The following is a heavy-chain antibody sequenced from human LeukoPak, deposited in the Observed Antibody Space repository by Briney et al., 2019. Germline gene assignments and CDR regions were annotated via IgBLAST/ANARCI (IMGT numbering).Heavy chain of an antibody. CDR2: ISGSGGST. CDR3: AKDLIDIVVVPAENWFDP. Sequence: PGGSLRLSCAASGFTFSSYGMHWVRQAPGKGLEWVSAISGSGGSTYYADSVKGRFTISRDNSKNTLYLQMNSLRAEDTAVYYCAKDLIDIVVVPAENWFDPWGQGTLVTVSS. V-gene: IGHV3-23*01. J-gene: IGHJ5*02. CDR1: GFTFSSYG. D-gene: IGHD2-2*01.